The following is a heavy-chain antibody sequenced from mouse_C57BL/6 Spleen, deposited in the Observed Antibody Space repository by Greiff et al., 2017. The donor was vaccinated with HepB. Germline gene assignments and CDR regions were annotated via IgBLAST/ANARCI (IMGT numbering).Heavy chain of an antibody. CDR1: GSTFTSYG. CDR3: ARGHYYGSSEDYFDY. CDR2: IYPRSGNT. D-gene: IGHD1-1*01. Sequence: VQLQQSGAELARPGASVKLSCKASGSTFTSYGISWVKQRTGQGLEWIGEIYPRSGNTYYNEKFKGKATLTADKSSSTAYMELRSLTSEDSEVYFCARGHYYGSSEDYFDYWGQGTTLTVSS. J-gene: IGHJ2*01. V-gene: IGHV1-81*01.